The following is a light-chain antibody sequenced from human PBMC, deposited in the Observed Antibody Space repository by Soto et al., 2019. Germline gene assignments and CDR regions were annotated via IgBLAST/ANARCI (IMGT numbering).Light chain of an antibody. V-gene: IGKV3-20*01. CDR3: QQYGSSVFT. CDR1: QSVISDY. Sequence: ETVLTQSPGTLSLSPGETATLSCRASQSVISDYLAWYQQKPDQAPRLVIYGASGRAAGIPDRFNGSGSGTDFTLTIIRLEPEVFAMYYCQQYGSSVFTFGQGTKLEIK. J-gene: IGKJ2*01. CDR2: GAS.